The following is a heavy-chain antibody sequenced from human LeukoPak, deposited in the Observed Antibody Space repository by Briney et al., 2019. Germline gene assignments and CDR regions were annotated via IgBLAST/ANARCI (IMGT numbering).Heavy chain of an antibody. CDR1: GFTFSSYW. J-gene: IGHJ6*02. CDR3: ARGGGLDV. Sequence: GSLRLSCAASGFTFSSYWMNWARQAPGKGLEWVASINHNGNVNYYVDSVKGRFTISRDNTKNSLYLQMSNLRAEDTAVYFCARGGGLDVWGQGATVTVSS. V-gene: IGHV3-7*03. CDR2: INHNGNVN. D-gene: IGHD3-16*01.